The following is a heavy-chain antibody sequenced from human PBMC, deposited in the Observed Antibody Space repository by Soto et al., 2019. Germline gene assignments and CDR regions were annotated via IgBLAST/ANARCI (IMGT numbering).Heavy chain of an antibody. CDR2: IIPIFGTA. D-gene: IGHD1-1*01. V-gene: IGHV1-69*13. J-gene: IGHJ6*02. Sequence: ASVKVSCKASGGTFSSYAISWVRQAPGQGLEWMGGIIPIFGTANYAQKFQGRVTITADESTSTAYMELSSLRSEDTAVYYCARAGPKSGTTRYYYYGMDVWGQGTTVTVS. CDR1: GGTFSSYA. CDR3: ARAGPKSGTTRYYYYGMDV.